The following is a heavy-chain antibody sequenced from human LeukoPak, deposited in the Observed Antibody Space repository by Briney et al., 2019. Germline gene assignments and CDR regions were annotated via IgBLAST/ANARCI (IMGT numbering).Heavy chain of an antibody. CDR2: INHSGST. Sequence: PSETLSLTCAVYGGSFSGYYWSWIRQPPGKGLEWIGEINHSGSTNYSPSLKSRVTISVDTSKNQFSLELSSVTAADTAVYYCAREGSGNTAMAAPDYWGQGTLVTVSS. J-gene: IGHJ4*02. CDR3: AREGSGNTAMAAPDY. CDR1: GGSFSGYY. D-gene: IGHD5-18*01. V-gene: IGHV4-34*01.